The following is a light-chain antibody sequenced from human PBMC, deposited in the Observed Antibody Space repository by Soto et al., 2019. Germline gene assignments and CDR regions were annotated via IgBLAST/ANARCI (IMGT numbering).Light chain of an antibody. J-gene: IGKJ1*01. CDR3: QQVDSYPRT. V-gene: IGKV1-9*01. CDR1: QGIGTY. CDR2: ASS. Sequence: IQLTQSPSSLSAYVGYRVTVTCRASQGIGTYLVWYQQKRGKAPTVLIYASSTLQTGIPSRFSGSGSGTDFSLTISRLHPEDVATYYCQQVDSYPRTFGQGTKVEIK.